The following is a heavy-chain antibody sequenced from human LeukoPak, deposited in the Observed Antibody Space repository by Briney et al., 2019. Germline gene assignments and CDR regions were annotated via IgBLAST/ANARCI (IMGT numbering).Heavy chain of an antibody. CDR2: IYYSGST. CDR3: ARHEYSGSYYGLSWFDP. CDR1: GGSISSSSYY. V-gene: IGHV4-39*01. Sequence: SETLSLTCTVSGGSISSSSYYWGWIRQPPGKGLEWIGSIYYSGSTYHNPSLKSRVTISVDTSKNQLSLKLSSLTAADTAVYYCARHEYSGSYYGLSWFDPWGQGTLVTVSS. D-gene: IGHD1-26*01. J-gene: IGHJ5*02.